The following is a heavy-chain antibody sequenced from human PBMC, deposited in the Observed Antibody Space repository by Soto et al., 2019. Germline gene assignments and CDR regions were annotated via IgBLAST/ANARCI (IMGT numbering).Heavy chain of an antibody. Sequence: TLSLTCTVSGGSISSGGYYWSWIRQHPGKGLEWIGYIYYSGSTYYNPSLKSRVTISVDTSKNQFSLKLSSATAADTAVYYCAREQNYGSGSTYGMDVWGQGTTVTVSS. CDR2: IYYSGST. CDR3: AREQNYGSGSTYGMDV. V-gene: IGHV4-31*03. J-gene: IGHJ6*02. D-gene: IGHD3-10*01. CDR1: GGSISSGGYY.